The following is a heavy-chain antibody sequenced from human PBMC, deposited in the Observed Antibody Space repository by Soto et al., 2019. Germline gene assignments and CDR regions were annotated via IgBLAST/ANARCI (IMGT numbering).Heavy chain of an antibody. J-gene: IGHJ4*02. V-gene: IGHV4-34*01. CDR1: GGSFSGYY. D-gene: IGHD3-10*01. CDR3: ARDYYGSGSAYNRYYFDY. CDR2: INHSGST. Sequence: QVPLQQWGAGLLKPSETLSLTCAVYGGSFSGYYWSWIRQPPGKGLEWIGEINHSGSTNYNPSLKSRVTISVDTSKNQFSLKLSSVTAADTAVYYCARDYYGSGSAYNRYYFDYWGQGTLVTVSS.